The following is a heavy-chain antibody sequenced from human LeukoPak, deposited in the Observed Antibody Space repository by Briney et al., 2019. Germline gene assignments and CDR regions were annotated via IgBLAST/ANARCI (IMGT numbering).Heavy chain of an antibody. D-gene: IGHD2-15*01. CDR2: IYYSGST. CDR1: GGSISSSSYY. Sequence: PSETLSLTCTVSGGSISSSSYYWGWIRQPPGKGLEWIGSIYYSGSTYYNPSLKSRVTISVDTSKNQFSLTLSSVTAADTAVYYCARLHCSGGSCYYFDYWGQGTLVTVSS. J-gene: IGHJ4*02. CDR3: ARLHCSGGSCYYFDY. V-gene: IGHV4-39*01.